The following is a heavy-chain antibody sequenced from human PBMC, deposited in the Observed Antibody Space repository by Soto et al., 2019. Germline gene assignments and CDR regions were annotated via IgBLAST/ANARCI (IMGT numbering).Heavy chain of an antibody. CDR2: ISWNSGSI. Sequence: EVQLVESGGGLVQPGRSLRLSCAASGFTFDDYAMHWVRQAPGKGLEWVSGISWNSGSIGYADSVKGRFTISRDNAKNSLYLQMNSLRAADTALYYCAKAQRYEYSSGPFDYWGQGTLVTVSS. CDR1: GFTFDDYA. CDR3: AKAQRYEYSSGPFDY. V-gene: IGHV3-9*01. D-gene: IGHD6-19*01. J-gene: IGHJ4*02.